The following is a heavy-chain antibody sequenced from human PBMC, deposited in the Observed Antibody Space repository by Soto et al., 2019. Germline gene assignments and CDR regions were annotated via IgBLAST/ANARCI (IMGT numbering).Heavy chain of an antibody. D-gene: IGHD1-1*01. CDR2: IYYSGST. Sequence: NPSETLSLTCIVSGGSISSGDYYWSWIRQPPGKGLEWIGYIYYSGSTYYNPSLKSRVTISVDTSKNQFSLKLRSVTAADTAVYYCAREANWNSELGNCFDYWGQGTLVTVSS. V-gene: IGHV4-30-4*01. CDR1: GGSISSGDYY. J-gene: IGHJ4*02. CDR3: AREANWNSELGNCFDY.